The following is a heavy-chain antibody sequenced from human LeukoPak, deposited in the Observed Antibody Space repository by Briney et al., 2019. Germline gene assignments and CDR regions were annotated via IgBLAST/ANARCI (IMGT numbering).Heavy chain of an antibody. CDR3: ARDLDTAMPSDY. CDR1: GCTFTSYG. Sequence: GPSVKVSCKASGCTFTSYGISWVQQAPGQGLEWMGWISAYNGNTNYAQKLQGRVTMTTDTSTSTAYMELRSLRSDDTAVYYCARDLDTAMPSDYWGQGTLVTVSS. CDR2: ISAYNGNT. V-gene: IGHV1-18*01. D-gene: IGHD5-18*01. J-gene: IGHJ4*02.